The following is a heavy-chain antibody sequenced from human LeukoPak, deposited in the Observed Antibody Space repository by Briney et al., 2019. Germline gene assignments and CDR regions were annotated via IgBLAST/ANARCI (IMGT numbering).Heavy chain of an antibody. CDR2: ISGRSDNT. CDR1: GFIFSNYA. D-gene: IGHD3-9*01. CDR3: AKWGDYDVLTGYYVSDF. J-gene: IGHJ4*02. Sequence: EGSLRLSCAASGFIFSNYAMYWVRQAPGKGLEWFSAISGRSDNTYYADSVKGRFTLSRDSSKNTLYLQMNSLRADDTAVYYCAKWGDYDVLTGYYVSDFWGQGTLVTVSS. V-gene: IGHV3-23*01.